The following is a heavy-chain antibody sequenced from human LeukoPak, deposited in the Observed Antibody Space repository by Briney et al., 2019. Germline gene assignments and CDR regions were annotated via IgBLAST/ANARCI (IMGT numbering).Heavy chain of an antibody. CDR3: ARDDILTGPFDY. Sequence: PGGSLRLSCAASGFTFSSYSMNWVRQAPGKGLEWVSSISSSSSYIYYADSVKGRFTISSDNAKNSLYLQMNSLRAEDTAVYYCARDDILTGPFDYWGQGTLVTVSS. V-gene: IGHV3-21*01. CDR2: ISSSSSYI. CDR1: GFTFSSYS. J-gene: IGHJ4*02. D-gene: IGHD3-9*01.